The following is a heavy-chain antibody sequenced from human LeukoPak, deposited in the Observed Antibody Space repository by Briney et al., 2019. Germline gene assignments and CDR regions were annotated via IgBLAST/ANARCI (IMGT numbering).Heavy chain of an antibody. CDR3: TQGGTKAYS. D-gene: IGHD3-16*01. J-gene: IGHJ4*02. Sequence: QPGGSLRLSCEASGFTFYSYAMSWVRQAPGKGPEWVSGISGSTGSTYYADSVKGRFTISRDNSKNTLYLQMNSLKTEDTGVYYCTQGGTKAYSWGQGTLVTVSS. V-gene: IGHV3-23*01. CDR1: GFTFYSYA. CDR2: ISGSTGST.